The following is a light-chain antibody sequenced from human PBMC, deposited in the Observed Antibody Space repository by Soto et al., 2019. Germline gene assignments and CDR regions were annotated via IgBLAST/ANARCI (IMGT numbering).Light chain of an antibody. CDR3: QQYNSYPWT. J-gene: IGKJ1*01. CDR1: QSISSW. CDR2: KAS. V-gene: IGKV1-5*03. Sequence: DIQMTQSPSTLSASVGDRVTITCRASQSISSWLAWYQQKPGKAPNLLIYKASTLKSGVPSRFSGSGSGTEFTLTISSLQPDDFATYHCQQYNSYPWTFGQGTKVEIK.